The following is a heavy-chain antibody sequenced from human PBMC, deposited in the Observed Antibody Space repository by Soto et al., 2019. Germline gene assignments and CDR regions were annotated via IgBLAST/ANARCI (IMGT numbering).Heavy chain of an antibody. CDR2: ISNNGAHT. J-gene: IGHJ6*03. D-gene: IGHD2-2*01. V-gene: IGHV3-64*01. CDR3: ARGRREKDIVVVPAAMGYYMDV. Sequence: GGSLRLSCAASGFTFSSYAMRWVRQAPGKGLECVSGISNNGAHTDYAKSVKGRFTISRDNSENTLYLQMGSLRSEDTAVYYCARGRREKDIVVVPAAMGYYMDVWGKGTTVTVSS. CDR1: GFTFSSYA.